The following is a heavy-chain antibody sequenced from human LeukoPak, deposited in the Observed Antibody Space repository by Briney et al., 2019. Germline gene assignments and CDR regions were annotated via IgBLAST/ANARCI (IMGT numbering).Heavy chain of an antibody. Sequence: GGSLRLSCAASGFALSSHWMTWVRQVRGRGPEWVANVNRDGSETYYLDSVKARFTISKDNAKNSLYLQMNSLRAEDTALYHCARNNGMDVWGQGTTVIVSS. J-gene: IGHJ6*02. CDR3: ARNNGMDV. CDR1: GFALSSHW. CDR2: VNRDGSET. V-gene: IGHV3-7*03.